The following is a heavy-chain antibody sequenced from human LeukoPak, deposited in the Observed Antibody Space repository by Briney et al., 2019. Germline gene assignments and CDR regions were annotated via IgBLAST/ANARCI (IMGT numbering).Heavy chain of an antibody. J-gene: IGHJ6*03. D-gene: IGHD3-22*01. V-gene: IGHV4-39*06. CDR2: IYYSGST. Sequence: PSETLSLTCTVSGGSISSSSYYWGWIRQPPGKGLEWIGSIYYSGSTYYNPSLKSRVTISVDTSKNHFPLKLSSVTAADTAVYYCAVAASDDSSGSKSFYYYYMDVWGKGTTVTVSS. CDR3: AVAASDDSSGSKSFYYYYMDV. CDR1: GGSISSSSYY.